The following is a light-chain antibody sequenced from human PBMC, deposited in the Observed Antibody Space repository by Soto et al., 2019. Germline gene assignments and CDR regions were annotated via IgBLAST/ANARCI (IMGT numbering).Light chain of an antibody. V-gene: IGLV2-23*02. Sequence: QSALTQPASVSGSPGQSITISCTGTSSDVGNHNLVSWYQHHPGKAPKLMIYEVSKRPSGVSNRFSGSKSGDTASLTISGLQAEDEADYYCCSYAGSNYVFGTGTKVTVL. CDR2: EVS. CDR1: SSDVGNHNL. CDR3: CSYAGSNYV. J-gene: IGLJ1*01.